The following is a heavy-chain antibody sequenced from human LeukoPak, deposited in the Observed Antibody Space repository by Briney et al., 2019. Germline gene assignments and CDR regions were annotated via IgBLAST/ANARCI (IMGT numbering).Heavy chain of an antibody. J-gene: IGHJ4*02. D-gene: IGHD3-10*01. Sequence: GGSLRLSCAASGFTFSSYWMSWVRQAPGKGLEWVANIKQDGSEKYYVDSVKGRFTISRDNAKNSLYLQMNSLRAEDTAVYYCARDKSLWFGELLGPIDYWGQGTLVTVSS. CDR3: ARDKSLWFGELLGPIDY. CDR1: GFTFSSYW. CDR2: IKQDGSEK. V-gene: IGHV3-7*01.